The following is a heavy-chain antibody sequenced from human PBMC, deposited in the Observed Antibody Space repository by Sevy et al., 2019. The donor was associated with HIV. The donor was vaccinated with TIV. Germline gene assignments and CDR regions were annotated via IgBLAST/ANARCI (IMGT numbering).Heavy chain of an antibody. J-gene: IGHJ4*02. D-gene: IGHD3-22*01. Sequence: ASVKVSCKVSGSTLTKLSMHWVRQAPGKGLEWMATFDPEDGETIYAQKFQGRVTMTEDTSTDTPYMELSSLRSEDTAVYYCATTKDYYDSSGYPFDDWSQGTLVTVSS. CDR2: FDPEDGET. V-gene: IGHV1-24*01. CDR3: ATTKDYYDSSGYPFDD. CDR1: GSTLTKLS.